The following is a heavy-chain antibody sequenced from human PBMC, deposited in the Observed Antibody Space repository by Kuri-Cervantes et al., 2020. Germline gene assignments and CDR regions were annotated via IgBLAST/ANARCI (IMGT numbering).Heavy chain of an antibody. CDR2: IDTSGNT. CDR1: GGSINTYY. Sequence: SETLSLTCTVSGGSINTYYWNWIRQPAGKTLEWIGRIDTSGNTNYNSSLKSRVTTSVDKSKSQFSLRLSSVTAADTAVYYCARGRGSGWSNYYYYYYMDVWGKGTTVTVSS. V-gene: IGHV4-4*07. J-gene: IGHJ6*03. CDR3: ARGRGSGWSNYYYYYYMDV. D-gene: IGHD6-19*01.